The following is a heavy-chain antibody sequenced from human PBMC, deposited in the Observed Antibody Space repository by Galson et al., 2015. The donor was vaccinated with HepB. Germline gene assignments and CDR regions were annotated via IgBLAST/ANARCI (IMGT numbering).Heavy chain of an antibody. CDR3: TTDSSWNGNNYVQGVYHFDN. V-gene: IGHV3-15*01. D-gene: IGHD1-1*01. Sequence: SLRLSCAASGVTFSHAWMSWVRQAPGKELEWVGRIKTKAQGGATDYAAPVKGRFTISRDDSKNTLYLQVNSLKTEDTAVYYCTTDSSWNGNNYVQGVYHFDNWGQGTLVTVSS. CDR1: GVTFSHAW. CDR2: IKTKAQGGAT. J-gene: IGHJ4*02.